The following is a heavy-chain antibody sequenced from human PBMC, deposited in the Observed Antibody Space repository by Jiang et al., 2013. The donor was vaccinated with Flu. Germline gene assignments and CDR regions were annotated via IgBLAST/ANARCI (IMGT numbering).Heavy chain of an antibody. V-gene: IGHV4-61*02. CDR2: SPPVGST. D-gene: IGHD4-11*01. Sequence: GLVKPSQTLSLICTVSGGSISSGSYHWSWIRQSAGRDWSGLGVSPPVGSTNSKPSLKSRVTISVDTSKNQVSLKLSSVTAADTAMYYCARDLGDYSGRGYYFDYWGQGTLVTVSS. J-gene: IGHJ4*02. CDR1: GGSISSGSYH. CDR3: ARDLGDYSGRGYYFDY.